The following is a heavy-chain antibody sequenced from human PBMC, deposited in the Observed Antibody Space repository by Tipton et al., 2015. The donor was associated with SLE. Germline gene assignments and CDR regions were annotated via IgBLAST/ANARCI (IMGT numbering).Heavy chain of an antibody. Sequence: QSGPEVKKPGASVKVSCKVSGYTLTELSMHWVRQAPGKGLEWMGGFDPEDGETIYAQKFQARVTMTEDTSTDTAYMELSRRRSEDKPEYYCATSPPRYSSGYFDCCGQGTVVTVSS. CDR2: FDPEDGET. D-gene: IGHD6-19*01. CDR1: GYTLTELS. J-gene: IGHJ4*02. CDR3: ATSPPRYSSGYFDC. V-gene: IGHV1-24*01.